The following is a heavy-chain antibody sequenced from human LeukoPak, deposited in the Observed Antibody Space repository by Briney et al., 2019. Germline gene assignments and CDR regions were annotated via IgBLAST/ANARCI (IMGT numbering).Heavy chain of an antibody. CDR1: GGSISSYY. CDR3: ARHAYYYDSSGYYYYYYYYMDV. J-gene: IGHJ6*03. CDR2: IYTSGST. V-gene: IGHV4-4*09. D-gene: IGHD3-22*01. Sequence: PSETLSLTCTVSGGSISSYYWSWIRQPPGKGLEWIGYIYTSGSTNYNHSLKSRVTISVDTSKNQFSLKLSSVTAADTAVYYCARHAYYYDSSGYYYYYYYYMDVWGKGTTVTVSS.